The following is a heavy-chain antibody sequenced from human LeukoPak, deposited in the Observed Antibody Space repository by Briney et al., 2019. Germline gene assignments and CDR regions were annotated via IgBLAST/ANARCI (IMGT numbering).Heavy chain of an antibody. Sequence: AGGSLRLSCAASGFTVSSNYMSWVRQAPGKGLEWVSVIYSGGSTYYADSVKGRFTISRDNSKTTLYLQMTSWRAEDTAVYYCARDRSGSSGWYDAFDISGQGKMVTVSS. D-gene: IGHD6-19*01. J-gene: IGHJ3*02. CDR2: IYSGGST. CDR3: ARDRSGSSGWYDAFDI. CDR1: GFTVSSNY. V-gene: IGHV3-53*01.